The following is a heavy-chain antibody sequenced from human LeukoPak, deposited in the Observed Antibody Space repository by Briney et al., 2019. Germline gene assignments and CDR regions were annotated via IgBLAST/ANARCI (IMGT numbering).Heavy chain of an antibody. Sequence: PSETLSLTCAVYGGSFSGYYWSWIRQPPGKGLEWIGEINHSGSTNYNPSLKSRVTISVDTSKNQFSLKLSSVTAADTAVYYCARGSGYSYGYGRKTDYWGQGTLVTVSS. D-gene: IGHD5-18*01. CDR2: INHSGST. V-gene: IGHV4-34*01. CDR1: GGSFSGYY. CDR3: ARGSGYSYGYGRKTDY. J-gene: IGHJ4*02.